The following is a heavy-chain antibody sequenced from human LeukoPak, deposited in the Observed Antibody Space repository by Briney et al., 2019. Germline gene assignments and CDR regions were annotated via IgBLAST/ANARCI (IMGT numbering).Heavy chain of an antibody. J-gene: IGHJ4*02. Sequence: GASVKVSCKASGGTFITYAISWVRQAPGQGLEWMGGIMPIFGTTNFAQKFQGRVTITADESTSTAYMELSSLRSDDTAVYYCAAAGTFEYFDYWGQGTLVTVSS. V-gene: IGHV1-69*13. CDR1: GGTFITYA. CDR2: IMPIFGTT. CDR3: AAAGTFEYFDY. D-gene: IGHD6-13*01.